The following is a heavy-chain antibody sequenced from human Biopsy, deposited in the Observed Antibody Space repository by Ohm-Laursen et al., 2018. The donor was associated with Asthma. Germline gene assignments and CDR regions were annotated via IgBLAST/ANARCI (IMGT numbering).Heavy chain of an antibody. J-gene: IGHJ4*02. Sequence: SLRLSCAASEFSFSHYPMHWVRQAPGKGLEWVAVISYHGAIKFYADSVKGRFTISRDNSKNTLFLQMNSLRPEDTALYYCGRERSYMVDYWGQGTLVIVSS. V-gene: IGHV3-30-3*01. CDR1: EFSFSHYP. CDR2: ISYHGAIK. D-gene: IGHD2-21*01. CDR3: GRERSYMVDY.